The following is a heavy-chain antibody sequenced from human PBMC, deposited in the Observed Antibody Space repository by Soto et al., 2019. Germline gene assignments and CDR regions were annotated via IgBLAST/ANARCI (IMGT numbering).Heavy chain of an antibody. CDR1: RFAVSDNY. D-gene: IGHD5-12*01. CDR3: ATRTITLPH. CDR2: IYSGGTT. V-gene: IGHV3-66*01. J-gene: IGHJ4*02. Sequence: EVHLVESGGGLVQPGGSLRLSCAASRFAVSDNYMSWVRQAPGKGLEFVSLIYSGGTTSYADPVKGRFTISRDNSKNTLYLQMNNLRAEDTAVYYCATRTITLPHWGQGTLVTVSS.